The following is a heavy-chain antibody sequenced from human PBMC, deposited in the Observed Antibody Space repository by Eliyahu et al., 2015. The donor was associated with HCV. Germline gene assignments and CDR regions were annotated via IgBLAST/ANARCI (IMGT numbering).Heavy chain of an antibody. CDR2: ISGSAGST. CDR3: AKAVSSYESSKPNWFDP. CDR1: GFPFSNYA. D-gene: IGHD3-3*01. V-gene: IGHV3-23*01. J-gene: IGHJ5*02. Sequence: EVQLLESGGGLVQPGGSLRLSCAASGFPFSNYAMXWVRQAPGKGLEWVSAISGSAGSTYYADSATGRFTISRDNSKNTLYLQVDSLRVEDTAVYYCAKAVSSYESSKPNWFDPWGQGTLVTVSP.